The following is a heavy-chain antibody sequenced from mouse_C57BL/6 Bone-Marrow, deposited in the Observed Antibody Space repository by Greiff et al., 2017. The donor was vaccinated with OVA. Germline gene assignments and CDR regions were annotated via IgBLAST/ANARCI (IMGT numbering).Heavy chain of an antibody. CDR3: ARLGTLWPWYFDV. Sequence: QVQLQQPGTELVKPGASVKLSCKASGYTFTSYWMHWVKQRPGQGLEWIGNINPSNGGTNYNEKFKSKATLTVDKSSSTAYLQLSSLTSEDSAVYYCARLGTLWPWYFDVWGTGTTVTVSS. J-gene: IGHJ1*03. D-gene: IGHD1-1*02. CDR1: GYTFTSYW. CDR2: INPSNGGT. V-gene: IGHV1-53*01.